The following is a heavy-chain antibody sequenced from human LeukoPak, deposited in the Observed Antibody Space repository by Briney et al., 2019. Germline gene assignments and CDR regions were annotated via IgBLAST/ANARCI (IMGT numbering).Heavy chain of an antibody. J-gene: IGHJ3*02. CDR2: IYHSGST. D-gene: IGHD3-3*01. V-gene: IGHV4-38-2*02. CDR1: GYSISSGYY. CDR3: AREDYDFWSGYSDAFDI. Sequence: SETLSLTCTVSGYSISSGYYWGWIRQPPGKGLEWIGSIYHSGSTYYNPSLKSRVIISVDTSKNQFSLKLSSVTAADTAVYYCAREDYDFWSGYSDAFDIWGQGTMVSISS.